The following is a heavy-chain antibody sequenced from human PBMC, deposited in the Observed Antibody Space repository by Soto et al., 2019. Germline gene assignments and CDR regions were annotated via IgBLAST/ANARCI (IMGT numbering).Heavy chain of an antibody. Sequence: RGGSLRLSCSASGFAFSTYGMTWVRQAPGKGLEWVSVISGSGGSSYCAASVKGRFTISRDNSKNTVFLQVNGLRAEDTAVYYCAKVTKRAAAGRYEYYKYGMDVWGQGTTVTVSS. V-gene: IGHV3-23*01. J-gene: IGHJ6*02. CDR3: AKVTKRAAAGRYEYYKYGMDV. CDR2: ISGSGGSS. CDR1: GFAFSTYG. D-gene: IGHD6-13*01.